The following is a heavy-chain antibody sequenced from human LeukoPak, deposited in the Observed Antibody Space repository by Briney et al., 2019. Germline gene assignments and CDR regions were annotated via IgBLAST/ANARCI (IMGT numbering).Heavy chain of an antibody. Sequence: SETLSLTCTVSGGSISSYYWSWIRQSPGKGLGCIGYIHYTGSTNYNPSLKSRVTISVETSKNQFSLKLKSVTAADTAVYYCARGGYYGSGNDFRFDPWGQGTLVTVSS. CDR2: IHYTGST. J-gene: IGHJ5*02. D-gene: IGHD3-10*01. CDR1: GGSISSYY. V-gene: IGHV4-59*01. CDR3: ARGGYYGSGNDFRFDP.